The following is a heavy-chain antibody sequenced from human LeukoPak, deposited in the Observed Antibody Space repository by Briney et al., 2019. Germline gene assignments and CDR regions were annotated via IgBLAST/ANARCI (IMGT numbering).Heavy chain of an antibody. Sequence: GASVKVSCKASGGSFSNYGISWVRQAPGQGLECMGGIIPIFGKANYAQKFQGRVTITADKSTSTAYMELSSLRSEDTAVFYCAREGPLNYYGSGSYSGWGQGTLVTVSS. J-gene: IGHJ4*02. CDR1: GGSFSNYG. D-gene: IGHD3-10*01. CDR3: AREGPLNYYGSGSYSG. CDR2: IIPIFGKA. V-gene: IGHV1-69*06.